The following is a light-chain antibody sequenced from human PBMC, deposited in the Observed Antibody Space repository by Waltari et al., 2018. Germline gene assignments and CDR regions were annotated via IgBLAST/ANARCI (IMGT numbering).Light chain of an antibody. J-gene: IGKJ4*01. Sequence: ETVLTQPPATLSLSPGDRATISCRASEDVSIYLAWYQQKPGQAPRLLIYDASNRPTGIATRFSGSGSGTDFTLTISSLEPEDFALYYCQQRRNWPPLTFGGGTKVE. CDR3: QQRRNWPPLT. V-gene: IGKV3-11*01. CDR1: EDVSIY. CDR2: DAS.